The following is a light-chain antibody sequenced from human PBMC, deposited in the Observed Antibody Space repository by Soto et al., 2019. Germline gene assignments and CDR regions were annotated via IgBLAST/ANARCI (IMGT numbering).Light chain of an antibody. J-gene: IGLJ1*01. CDR1: RSDIGAGYD. CDR2: VNT. V-gene: IGLV1-40*01. CDR3: QSFDTSLSGLYV. Sequence: QSALTQPPSMSGAPGQRVTISCTGSRSDIGAGYDVHWYQQLPGTAPKLLIYVNTNRPSGVPDRFSGSKSGTSASLVISGLAAEDEAEDHCQSFDTSLSGLYVFGSGTKLTFL.